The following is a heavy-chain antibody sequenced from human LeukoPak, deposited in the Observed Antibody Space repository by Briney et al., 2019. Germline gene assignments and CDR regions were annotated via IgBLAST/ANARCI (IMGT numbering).Heavy chain of an antibody. J-gene: IGHJ6*04. CDR3: AAERDSLPLYRGV. CDR2: VYTSGNT. D-gene: IGHD3/OR15-3a*01. V-gene: IGHV4-61*02. CDR1: GVSISSGSYY. Sequence: SETLSLTCTVSGVSISSGSYYWSWIRQPAGKGLEWIGRVYTSGNTNYSPSLQSRVTISVDTSKNQFSLKLTSVTVADTAVYYCAAERDSLPLYRGVWGKGTTVTVSS.